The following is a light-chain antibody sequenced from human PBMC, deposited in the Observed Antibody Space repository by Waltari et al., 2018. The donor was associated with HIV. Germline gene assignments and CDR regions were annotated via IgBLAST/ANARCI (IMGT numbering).Light chain of an antibody. Sequence: QSVLTQPPSASGTPGQRVTISCSGSSSNIGPNTLHWYQHLPGSAPKLLIYSNTQRPSGVPDRFSASKSGTSAALAISGLRSEDEAEYYCAAWDENLNGLFGGGTKLTVL. V-gene: IGLV1-44*01. J-gene: IGLJ3*02. CDR3: AAWDENLNGL. CDR2: SNT. CDR1: SSNIGPNT.